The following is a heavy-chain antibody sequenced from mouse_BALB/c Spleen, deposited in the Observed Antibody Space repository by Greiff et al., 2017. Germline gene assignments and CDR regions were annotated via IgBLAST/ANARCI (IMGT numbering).Heavy chain of an antibody. J-gene: IGHJ1*01. V-gene: IGHV5-17*02. Sequence: EVHLVESGGGLVQPGGSRKLSCAASGFTFSSFGMHWVRQAPEKGLEWVAYISSGSSTIYYADTVKGRFTIARDTPKNTLFLQMTSLRSEDTAMYYCARGPLYYYGSSYIWYFDDWGAGTTVTVSA. CDR1: GFTFSSFG. CDR2: ISSGSSTI. CDR3: ARGPLYYYGSSYIWYFDD. D-gene: IGHD1-1*01.